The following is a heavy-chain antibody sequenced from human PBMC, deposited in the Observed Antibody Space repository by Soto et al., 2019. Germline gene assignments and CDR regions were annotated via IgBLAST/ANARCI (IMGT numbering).Heavy chain of an antibody. CDR3: ARALGYAFDI. CDR1: GFTFDDYA. Sequence: GGSLRLSCAASGFTFDDYAMHWVRQAPGKGLEWVSGISWDSASISYADSVKGRFIISRDNAKNSLYLEMNSLRAEDTALYYCARALGYAFDIWGQGTMVTVSS. V-gene: IGHV3-9*01. CDR2: ISWDSASI. D-gene: IGHD7-27*01. J-gene: IGHJ3*02.